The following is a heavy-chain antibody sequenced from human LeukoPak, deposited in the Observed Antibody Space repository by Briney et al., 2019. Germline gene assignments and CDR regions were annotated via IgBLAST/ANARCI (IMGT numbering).Heavy chain of an antibody. CDR2: ISAYNGNT. J-gene: IGHJ6*03. Sequence: GASVKVSCKASGYTFTSYGISWVRQAPGQGLEWMGWISAYNGNTNYAQKLQGRVTMTTDTSTSTAYMELRSLRSDDTAVYYCATNLRGVVTRTYYYYMDVWGKGTTVTVSS. CDR3: ATNLRGVVTRTYYYYMDV. V-gene: IGHV1-18*01. CDR1: GYTFTSYG. D-gene: IGHD4-23*01.